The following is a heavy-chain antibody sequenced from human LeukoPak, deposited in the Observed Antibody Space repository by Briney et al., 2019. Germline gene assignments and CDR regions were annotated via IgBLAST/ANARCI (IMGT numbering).Heavy chain of an antibody. V-gene: IGHV1-46*01. CDR3: ARDSELGAQYYFDY. CDR2: INPSGGST. Sequence: ASVTVSYKASGYTFTIYYMHWVRQARGQGLEWMGIINPSGGSTSYTQKFQGRVTMTRDMSTSTVYMELSSLRSEDTAVYYCARDSELGAQYYFDYWGQGTLVTVSS. J-gene: IGHJ4*02. CDR1: GYTFTIYY. D-gene: IGHD7-27*01.